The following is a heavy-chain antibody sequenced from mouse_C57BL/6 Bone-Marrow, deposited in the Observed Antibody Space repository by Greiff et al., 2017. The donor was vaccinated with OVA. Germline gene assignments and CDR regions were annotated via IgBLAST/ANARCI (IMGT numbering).Heavy chain of an antibody. D-gene: IGHD1-1*01. J-gene: IGHJ1*03. V-gene: IGHV1-69*01. CDR2: IDPSDSYT. CDR1: GYTFTSYW. CDR3: ASYYGSSYWYVDV. Sequence: QVQLQQPGAELVMPGASVKLSCKASGYTFTSYWMHWVKQRPGQGLEWIGEIDPSDSYTNYNQKFKGKSTLTVDKSSSTAYMQLSSLTSEDSAVYYCASYYGSSYWYVDVWGTGTTVTVSS.